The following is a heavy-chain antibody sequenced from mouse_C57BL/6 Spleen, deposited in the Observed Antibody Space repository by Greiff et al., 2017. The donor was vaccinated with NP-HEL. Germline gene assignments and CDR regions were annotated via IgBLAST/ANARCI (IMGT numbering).Heavy chain of an antibody. CDR2: IDPDTGGT. D-gene: IGHD3-2*02. J-gene: IGHJ3*01. CDR1: GYTFTDYE. Sequence: QVQLQQSGAELVRPGASVTLSCKASGYTFTDYEMHWVKQTPVHGLEWIGAIDPDTGGTAYNQKFKGKAILTADKSSSTAYMGLRSLTSEDSAVYYCTAQAAWFAYWGQGTLVTVSA. CDR3: TAQAAWFAY. V-gene: IGHV1-15*01.